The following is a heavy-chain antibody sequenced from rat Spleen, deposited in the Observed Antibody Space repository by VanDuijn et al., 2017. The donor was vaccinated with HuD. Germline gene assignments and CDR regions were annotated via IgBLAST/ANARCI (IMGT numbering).Heavy chain of an antibody. D-gene: IGHD1-6*01. CDR3: TRVLYVYYGFAY. Sequence: EVHLVESGGGLVQPGGSQKLSSAASGFTFSNFYMAWVRQTPTKGLEWVASITDSAYSTYYRDSVKGRFTISRDNSKNTLYLQMDSLTSEDTATYYCTRVLYVYYGFAYWGQGTLVTVSS. V-gene: IGHV5S23*01. CDR1: GFTFSNFY. J-gene: IGHJ3*01. CDR2: ITDSAYST.